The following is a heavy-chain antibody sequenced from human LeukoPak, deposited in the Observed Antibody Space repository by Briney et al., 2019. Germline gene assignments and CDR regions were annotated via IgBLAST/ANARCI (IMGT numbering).Heavy chain of an antibody. V-gene: IGHV4-31*03. D-gene: IGHD3-10*01. CDR1: GGSISSSSYY. CDR2: VYYSGST. CDR3: ARSQSYGSASYPVGY. Sequence: SETLSLTCTVSGGSISSSSYYWGWIRQHPGKGLEWIGYVYYSGSTYYNPSLKSRVTISVDTSKNQFSLKLSSVTAADTAVYYCARSQSYGSASYPVGYWGQGTLVTVSS. J-gene: IGHJ4*02.